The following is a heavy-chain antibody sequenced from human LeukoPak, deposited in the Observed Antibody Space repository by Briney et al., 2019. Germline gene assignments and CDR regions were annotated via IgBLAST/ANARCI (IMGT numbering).Heavy chain of an antibody. D-gene: IGHD5-18*01. V-gene: IGHV4-34*01. J-gene: IGHJ4*02. CDR1: GGSFSGYY. CDR3: ASPDTAMDTDAFDY. Sequence: SETLSLTCAVYGGSFSGYYWSWIRQPPGKGLEWIGEINHSGSTNYNPSLKSRVTISVDTSKNQFSLKLSSVTAADTAVYYCASPDTAMDTDAFDYWGQGTLVTVSS. CDR2: INHSGST.